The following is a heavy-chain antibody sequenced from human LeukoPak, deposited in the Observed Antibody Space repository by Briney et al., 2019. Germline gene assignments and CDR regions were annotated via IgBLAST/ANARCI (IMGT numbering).Heavy chain of an antibody. Sequence: SETLSLTCTDSGGSISSYYWSWIRPPPGEGLEWIGYIYYSGSTNYNPSLKSRVTISVDTSKNQFSLKLSSVTAADTAVYYCARDVTGAFDIWGQGTMVTVSS. CDR2: IYYSGST. CDR1: GGSISSYY. D-gene: IGHD1-14*01. V-gene: IGHV4-59*01. CDR3: ARDVTGAFDI. J-gene: IGHJ3*02.